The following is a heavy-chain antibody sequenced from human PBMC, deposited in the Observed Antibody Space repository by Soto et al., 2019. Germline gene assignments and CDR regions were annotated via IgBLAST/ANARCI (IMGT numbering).Heavy chain of an antibody. D-gene: IGHD5-12*01. V-gene: IGHV3-66*01. CDR3: ARTAIVATGAFDI. CDR2: IYSGGST. CDR1: GSTVSSNY. Sequence: EVQLVESGGGLVQPGGSLRLSFAASGSTVSSNYMSWARQAPGKGLEGVSVIYSGGSTYYADSVKGRFTISRDNSKNTLYLQMNSLRAEDTAVYYCARTAIVATGAFDIWGQGTMVTVSS. J-gene: IGHJ3*02.